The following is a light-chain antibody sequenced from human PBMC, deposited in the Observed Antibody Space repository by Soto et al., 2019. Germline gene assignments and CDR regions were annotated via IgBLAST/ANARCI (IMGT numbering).Light chain of an antibody. V-gene: IGLV1-51*01. J-gene: IGLJ1*01. CDR2: DNN. CDR1: SSNIGNNY. CDR3: CLYIGATTYV. Sequence: SLLTQPPSVSAAPGQKVTIPCSGSSSNIGNNYVSWYQQLPGTAPKLLIYDNNKRPSGIPDRFSGSTSVNSASLTISGLQADAEADYYCCLYIGATTYVFGTGTKVTVL.